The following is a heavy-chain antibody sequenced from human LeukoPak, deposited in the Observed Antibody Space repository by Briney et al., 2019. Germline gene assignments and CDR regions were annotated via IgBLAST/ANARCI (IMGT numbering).Heavy chain of an antibody. J-gene: IGHJ5*02. CDR2: IYYSGST. Sequence: PSETLSLTCTVSGGSITNYYWSWIRQPPGKGLEWIGYIYYSGSTNYNPSLKSRVTISVDTSNNQFSLKLSSVTAADTAVYYCARSTRSWFDPWGQGTLVTVSS. V-gene: IGHV4-59*01. CDR3: ARSTRSWFDP. D-gene: IGHD3-10*01. CDR1: GGSITNYY.